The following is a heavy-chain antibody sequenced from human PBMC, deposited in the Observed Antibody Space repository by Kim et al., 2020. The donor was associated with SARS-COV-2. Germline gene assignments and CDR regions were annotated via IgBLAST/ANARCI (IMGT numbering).Heavy chain of an antibody. Sequence: GGSTYYADSGKGRFTISRDNSKNTLYLQMNSLRAEDTAVYYCARGLAFDIWGQGTMVTVSS. CDR2: GGST. J-gene: IGHJ3*02. CDR3: ARGLAFDI. V-gene: IGHV3-66*01.